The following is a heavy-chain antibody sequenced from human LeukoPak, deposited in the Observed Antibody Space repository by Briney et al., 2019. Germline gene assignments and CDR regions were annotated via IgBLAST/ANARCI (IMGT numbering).Heavy chain of an antibody. Sequence: SETLSLTCTVSGGSISSSSYYWGWIRQPPGKGLEWIGSIYYSGSTYYNPSLKSRVTISVDTSKNQFSLKLSPVTAADTAVYYCARAPIRLSDAFDIWGQGTMVTVSS. V-gene: IGHV4-39*07. J-gene: IGHJ3*02. CDR2: IYYSGST. CDR1: GGSISSSSYY. CDR3: ARAPIRLSDAFDI.